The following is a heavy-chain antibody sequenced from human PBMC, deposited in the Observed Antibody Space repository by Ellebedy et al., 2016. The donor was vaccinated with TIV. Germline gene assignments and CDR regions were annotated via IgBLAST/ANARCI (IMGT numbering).Heavy chain of an antibody. Sequence: KFQGRVTITRDTSASTAYMELSSLRSEDTAVYYCARGHDSSGYYEGEHDAFDIWGQGTMVTVSS. CDR3: ARGHDSSGYYEGEHDAFDI. D-gene: IGHD3-22*01. V-gene: IGHV1-3*01. J-gene: IGHJ3*02.